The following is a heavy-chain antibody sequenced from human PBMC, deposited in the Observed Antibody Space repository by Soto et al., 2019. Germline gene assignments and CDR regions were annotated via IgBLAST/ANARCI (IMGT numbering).Heavy chain of an antibody. J-gene: IGHJ5*02. Sequence: SETLSLTCTVSGDSIISSDFYWGWVRQPPGKGLEWIGSIFYLGSSYYNPSLKSRVTTSVDTSKNQFSLRLRSVTAADTALYFCARHSLALRKNNWFDPWGQGIMVTVSS. D-gene: IGHD3-3*02. CDR3: ARHSLALRKNNWFDP. CDR2: IFYLGSS. V-gene: IGHV4-39*01. CDR1: GDSIISSDFY.